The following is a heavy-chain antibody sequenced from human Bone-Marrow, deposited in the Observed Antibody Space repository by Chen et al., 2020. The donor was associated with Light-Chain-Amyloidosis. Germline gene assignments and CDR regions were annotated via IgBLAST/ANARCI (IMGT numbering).Heavy chain of an antibody. CDR1: GYTFPNYW. CDR3: ARRRDGYNFDY. D-gene: IGHD5-12*01. V-gene: IGHV5-51*01. CDR2: IYPDDCDA. Sequence: EVQLEQSGPEVKKPGESLKISCKGSGYTFPNYWIGWVRQMPGKGLEWMGVIYPDDCDARYSPSFGGQVTISDDTSITTAYLQWRSLKASDTAMYYCARRRDGYNFDYWGQGTLVTVSS. J-gene: IGHJ4*02.